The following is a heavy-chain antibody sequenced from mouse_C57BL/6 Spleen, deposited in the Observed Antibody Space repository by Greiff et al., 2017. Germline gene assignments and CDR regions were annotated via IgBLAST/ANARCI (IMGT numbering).Heavy chain of an antibody. CDR2: INYDGSST. V-gene: IGHV5-16*01. J-gene: IGHJ2*01. CDR1: GFTFSDYY. CDR3: SRVPYDYDVVYYFDY. Sequence: EVKLMESEGGLVQPGSSMKLSCTASGFTFSDYYMAWVRQVPEKGLEWVANINYDGSSTYYLDSLKSRFIISRDNAKNILYLQMSSLKSEDTATYYCSRVPYDYDVVYYFDYWGQGTTLTVSS. D-gene: IGHD2-4*01.